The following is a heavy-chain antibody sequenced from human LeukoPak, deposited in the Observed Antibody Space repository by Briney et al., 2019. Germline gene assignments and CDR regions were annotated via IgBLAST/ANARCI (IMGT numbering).Heavy chain of an antibody. CDR3: ARVTTGGYYNY. V-gene: IGHV4-61*02. CDR2: IYTSGIT. D-gene: IGHD3-22*01. Sequence: PSETLSLTCSVSGGSISSGSYYWSWIRQPAGKGLEWIGRIYTSGITNYNPSLKSRVTMSFDASNNQFSLRLSSVTAADTAVYYCARVTTGGYYNYWGQGTLVTVSS. CDR1: GGSISSGSYY. J-gene: IGHJ4*02.